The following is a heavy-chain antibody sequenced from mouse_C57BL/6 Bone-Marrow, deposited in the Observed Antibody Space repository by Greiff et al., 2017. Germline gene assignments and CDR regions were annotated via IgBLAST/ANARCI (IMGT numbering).Heavy chain of an antibody. Sequence: EVQLQQSGPELVKPGASVKMSCKASGYTFTDYNMHWVKQSHGKSLEWIGYINPNNGGTSYNQKFKGKATLTVNKSSSTAYMELRSLTSEDSAVYYCARGDLLWLRRAFAYWGQGTLVTVSA. CDR2: INPNNGGT. CDR1: GYTFTDYN. J-gene: IGHJ3*01. CDR3: ARGDLLWLRRAFAY. D-gene: IGHD2-2*01. V-gene: IGHV1-22*01.